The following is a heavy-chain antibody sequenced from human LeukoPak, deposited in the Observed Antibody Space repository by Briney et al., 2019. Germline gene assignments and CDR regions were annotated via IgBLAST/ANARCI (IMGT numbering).Heavy chain of an antibody. CDR1: GYTLTELS. CDR2: FDPEDGET. J-gene: IGHJ4*02. V-gene: IGHV1-24*01. D-gene: IGHD3-9*01. Sequence: VASVKVSCKVSGYTLTELSMHWVRQAPGKGLEWMGGFDPEDGETIYAQKFQGRVTMTEDTSTGTAYMELSSLRSEDTAVYYCATPSFDSLLYYFDYWGQGTLVTVSS. CDR3: ATPSFDSLLYYFDY.